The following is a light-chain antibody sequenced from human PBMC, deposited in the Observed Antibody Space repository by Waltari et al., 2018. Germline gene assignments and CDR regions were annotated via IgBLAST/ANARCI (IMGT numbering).Light chain of an antibody. V-gene: IGKV3-11*01. CDR3: QQRSNWPPT. CDR1: QSVSSS. CDR2: DVS. Sequence: EIVLTQSPATLSLSPGERVTLPCRASQSVSSSLAWYHQKPGQAPRLLFHDVSNRATGIPARFSVSGSGTDFTLTISSLEAEDFAVYYCQQRSNWPPTFGQGTKVEIK. J-gene: IGKJ1*01.